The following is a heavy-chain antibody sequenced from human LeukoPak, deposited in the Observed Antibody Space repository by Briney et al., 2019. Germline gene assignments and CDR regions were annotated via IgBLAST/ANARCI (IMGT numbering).Heavy chain of an antibody. J-gene: IGHJ6*04. CDR3: AELGITMIGGV. Sequence: GSLRLSCAASGFTFSSYNMNWVRQAPGKGLEWVSYISDSSTTIYYADSVKGRFTISRDNAKNSLYLQMNSLRAEDTAVHYCAELGITMIGGVWGKGTTVTISS. D-gene: IGHD3-10*02. CDR1: GFTFSSYN. V-gene: IGHV3-48*04. CDR2: ISDSSTTI.